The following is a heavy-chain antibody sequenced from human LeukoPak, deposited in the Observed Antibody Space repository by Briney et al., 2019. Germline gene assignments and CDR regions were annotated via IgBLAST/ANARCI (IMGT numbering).Heavy chain of an antibody. CDR3: AKAQDLVVVVITYAFDI. D-gene: IGHD3-22*01. V-gene: IGHV3-23*01. CDR2: ISGSGGST. Sequence: PGGSLRLSCAASGFTFSSYAMSWVRQAPGKGLEWVSAISGSGGSTYYADSVKGRFTISRDNPKNTLYLQMNSLRAEDTAVYYCAKAQDLVVVVITYAFDIWGQGTMVTVSS. CDR1: GFTFSSYA. J-gene: IGHJ3*02.